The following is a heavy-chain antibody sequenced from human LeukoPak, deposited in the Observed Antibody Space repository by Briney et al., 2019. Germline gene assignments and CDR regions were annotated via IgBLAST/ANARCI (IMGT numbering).Heavy chain of an antibody. J-gene: IGHJ4*02. CDR1: GGSFSGSQ. Sequence: PSETLSLTCAVYGGSFSGSQWSWIRQPPGKGLEWIGEINHSGSANYNASLKGRVTISVDTSKNQFSLKLSSVTAADTAVYYCASSRLYGSGNYFPFDYWGQGTLVTVSS. CDR3: ASSRLYGSGNYFPFDY. V-gene: IGHV4-34*01. CDR2: INHSGSA. D-gene: IGHD3-10*01.